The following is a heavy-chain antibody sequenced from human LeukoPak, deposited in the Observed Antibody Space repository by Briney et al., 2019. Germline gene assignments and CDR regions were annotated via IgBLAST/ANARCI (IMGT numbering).Heavy chain of an antibody. Sequence: SETLSLTCAVSDYSINSNNWWVWIRRPPGKGLEWIGYIYYNGNTNYSPSLKSRVTMSVGTSKNLFSLKVSSVTAADTAVYYCARGRSNYYGMDVWGQGTTVTVSS. D-gene: IGHD1-26*01. CDR3: ARGRSNYYGMDV. CDR2: IYYNGNT. J-gene: IGHJ6*02. CDR1: DYSINSNNW. V-gene: IGHV4-28*03.